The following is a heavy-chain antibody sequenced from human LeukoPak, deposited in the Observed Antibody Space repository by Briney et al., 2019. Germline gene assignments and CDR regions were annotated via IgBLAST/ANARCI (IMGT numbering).Heavy chain of an antibody. Sequence: SDTVSLPCRVSGYSISNDYYWGWIRQSPEKGLEWLGSISHSGSTYYNPSLRSRVTISRDMPKNQFSLDLNSVTAADTAVYYCAGISTGSCFRHWGQGTLVTVSS. V-gene: IGHV4-38-2*02. D-gene: IGHD4-17*01. CDR3: AGISTGSCFRH. CDR1: GYSISNDYY. CDR2: ISHSGST. J-gene: IGHJ1*01.